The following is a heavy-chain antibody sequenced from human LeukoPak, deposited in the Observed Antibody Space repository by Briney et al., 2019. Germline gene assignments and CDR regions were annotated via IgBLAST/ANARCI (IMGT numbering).Heavy chain of an antibody. CDR3: ARGPARPFYEGGHWFDP. Sequence: PSETLSLTCTVSGGSINNYYWIWIRQPPGRGLEWIGYIHYSGSTNYKLSLKSRVTISVDTSKKQFSLKLNSVTAADTAVYYCARGPARPFYEGGHWFDPWGQGTLVTVSS. J-gene: IGHJ5*02. D-gene: IGHD3-16*01. V-gene: IGHV4-59*01. CDR2: IHYSGST. CDR1: GGSINNYY.